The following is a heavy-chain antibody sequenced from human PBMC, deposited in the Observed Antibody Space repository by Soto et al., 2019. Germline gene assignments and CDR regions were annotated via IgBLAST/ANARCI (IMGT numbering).Heavy chain of an antibody. CDR1: GFTFSSYA. D-gene: IGHD1-26*01. Sequence: GGSLRLSCEVSGFTFSSYAMSWVRQAPGRGLEWVSSISGSGGSTYHADSVNGRFTISRDNSKNTVFLQMNSLRAEDTAVYYCAKDSPYSASYKEDGFDIWGQGSLVT. CDR2: ISGSGGST. J-gene: IGHJ3*02. CDR3: AKDSPYSASYKEDGFDI. V-gene: IGHV3-23*01.